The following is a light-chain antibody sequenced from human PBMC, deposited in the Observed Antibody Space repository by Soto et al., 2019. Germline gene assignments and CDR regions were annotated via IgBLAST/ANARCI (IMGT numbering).Light chain of an antibody. CDR3: QQYDSLPS. V-gene: IGKV1-33*01. J-gene: IGKJ3*01. CDR2: DAS. Sequence: DIQMTQTPSTLSASVGNRVTITCRASQSISSWLAWYRQKPGKAPKLLIYDASNLETGVPSRFSGSGSGTDFTFTISSLQPEDIATYYYQQYDSLPSFGPGTKVDIK. CDR1: QSISSW.